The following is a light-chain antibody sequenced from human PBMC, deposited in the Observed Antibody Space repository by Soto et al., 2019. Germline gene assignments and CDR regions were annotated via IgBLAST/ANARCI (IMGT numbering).Light chain of an antibody. CDR1: SSDVGYDNY. J-gene: IGLJ3*02. V-gene: IGLV2-14*01. Sequence: QAVLTQPASVSGSPGQSITISCTGTSSDVGYDNYVSWFQQHPGKAPKLMIYEVSRRPSGVSNRFSGSKSANTASLTISGLQAEDEADYYCTSHTASSTWVFGGGTKHRP. CDR2: EVS. CDR3: TSHTASSTWV.